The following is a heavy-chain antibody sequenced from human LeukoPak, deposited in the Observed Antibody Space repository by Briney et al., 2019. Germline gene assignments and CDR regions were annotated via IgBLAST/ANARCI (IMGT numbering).Heavy chain of an antibody. CDR2: IKSKADGGTT. CDR3: TTDQASVTTRGARRFYYYYMDV. Sequence: PGGSLRLSCAASGFTFTNAWMSWVRQAPGKGLEWVGRIKSKADGGTTDYAAPVKGRFTISRDDSKNTLYLHMNSLKTEDTAVYYCTTDQASVTTRGARRFYYYYMDVWDKGTTVTDSS. D-gene: IGHD4-11*01. J-gene: IGHJ6*03. V-gene: IGHV3-15*01. CDR1: GFTFTNAW.